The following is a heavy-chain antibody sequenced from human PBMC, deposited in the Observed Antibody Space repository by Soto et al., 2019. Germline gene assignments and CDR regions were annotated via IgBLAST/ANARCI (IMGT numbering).Heavy chain of an antibody. Sequence: ASVTVDFPASGGGLTDNLISLLRQDPGQGLEWMGGIIPISATANYAQKFQGRLTITADESTTTAHMELRSLTSEDTALYYCESFSRGTWSGFTAQWGQGTLVTSPQ. CDR2: IIPISATA. CDR3: ESFSRGTWSGFTAQ. J-gene: IGHJ4*02. D-gene: IGHD3-3*01. V-gene: IGHV1-69*13. CDR1: GGGLTDNL.